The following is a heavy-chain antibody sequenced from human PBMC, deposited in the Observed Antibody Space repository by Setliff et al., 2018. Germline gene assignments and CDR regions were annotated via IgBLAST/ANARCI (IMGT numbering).Heavy chain of an antibody. J-gene: IGHJ3*02. CDR2: MNPNNGNT. Sequence: ASVKVSCKTSGYTFTSYDINWVRQATGQGLEWMGWMNPNNGNTGYAQKFQGRVTMTRNTSISTAYMELSSLRSEDTAVYYCARGGVVAYYAFDIWGQGTMVTVSS. D-gene: IGHD2-8*01. V-gene: IGHV1-8*01. CDR3: ARGGVVAYYAFDI. CDR1: GYTFTSYD.